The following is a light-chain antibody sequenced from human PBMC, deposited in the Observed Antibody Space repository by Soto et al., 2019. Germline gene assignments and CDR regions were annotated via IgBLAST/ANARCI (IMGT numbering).Light chain of an antibody. CDR2: DVS. V-gene: IGLV2-14*01. Sequence: QSALTQPASVSGSPGQSITISCTGTSSDVGGYNYVSWYQQHPGKAPKLMIYDVSNRPSGVSNRFSGSKSGNTASLTISGLQAEDEADYCWSSYTSSSTLLYVFGTGTKLTVL. J-gene: IGLJ1*01. CDR1: SSDVGGYNY. CDR3: SSYTSSSTLLYV.